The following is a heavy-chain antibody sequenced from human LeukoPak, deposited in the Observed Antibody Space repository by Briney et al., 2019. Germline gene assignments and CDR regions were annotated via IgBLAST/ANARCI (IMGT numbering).Heavy chain of an antibody. CDR3: ARDGGDLNWFDP. CDR1: GGTFSSYA. D-gene: IGHD2-21*02. CDR2: IIPIFGTA. Sequence: AASVKVSCKASGGTFSSYAISWVRQAPGQGLEWMGGIIPIFGTANYAQKFQGRVTITADESTSTAYMELSSLRSEDTAVYYCARDGGDLNWFDPWGQGTLVTVSS. J-gene: IGHJ5*02. V-gene: IGHV1-69*13.